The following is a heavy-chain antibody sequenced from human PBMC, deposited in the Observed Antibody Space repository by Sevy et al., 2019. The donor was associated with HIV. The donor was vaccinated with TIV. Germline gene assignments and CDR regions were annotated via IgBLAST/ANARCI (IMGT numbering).Heavy chain of an antibody. Sequence: GGSLGLSCAASGFSFSNYWMSWVRQAPGKGLEWVANIKRDGSERYYVASVKGRFTISRDNAKTSLYLQMHSLRAEDTAVYYCARDCSSASCLWGLDVWGQGTTVTVSS. J-gene: IGHJ6*02. V-gene: IGHV3-7*03. CDR2: IKRDGSER. CDR1: GFSFSNYW. D-gene: IGHD2-2*01. CDR3: ARDCSSASCLWGLDV.